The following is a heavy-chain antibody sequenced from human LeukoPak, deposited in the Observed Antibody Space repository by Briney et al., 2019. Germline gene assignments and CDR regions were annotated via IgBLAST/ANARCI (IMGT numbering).Heavy chain of an antibody. CDR2: INPSGGST. CDR3: ARPSRGYCSSTSCFRLDD. Sequence: ASVKVSXKASGYTFTSYYMHWVRQAPGQGLEWMGIINPSGGSTSYAQKFQGRVTMTRDTSTSTVYMELSSLRSEDTAVYYCARPSRGYCSSTSCFRLDDWGQGTLVTVSS. D-gene: IGHD2-2*01. CDR1: GYTFTSYY. J-gene: IGHJ4*02. V-gene: IGHV1-46*01.